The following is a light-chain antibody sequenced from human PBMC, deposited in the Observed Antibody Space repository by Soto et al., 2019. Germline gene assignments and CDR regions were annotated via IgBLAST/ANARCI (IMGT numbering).Light chain of an antibody. V-gene: IGKV1-39*01. J-gene: IGKJ2*04. CDR1: HSIMTY. Sequence: MTXXPISLSAPXXPXVXXXWRASHSIMTYLNWYQVKPGKPHSLLIYAASILQSGVPSRFSDSGSVTDFTLAISSLQPEDSASYNCLVYGYFLC. CDR2: AAS. CDR3: LVYGYFLC.